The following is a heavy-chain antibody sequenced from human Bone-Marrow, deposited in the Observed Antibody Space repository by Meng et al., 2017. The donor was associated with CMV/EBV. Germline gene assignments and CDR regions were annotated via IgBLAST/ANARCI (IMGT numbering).Heavy chain of an antibody. CDR2: IRYDGSNK. CDR3: ARTISPRPSPSSSGLHV. Sequence: GESLKISCEASGFTFNRSLMNWVRQAPGKGLEWVAFIRYDGSNKYYADSVKGRFTISRDNSKNTLYLQMNSLRAEDTAVYYCARTISPRPSPSSSGLHVFWQGTTVTVSS. J-gene: IGHJ6*01. V-gene: IGHV3-30*02. D-gene: IGHD6-6*01. CDR1: GFTFNRSL.